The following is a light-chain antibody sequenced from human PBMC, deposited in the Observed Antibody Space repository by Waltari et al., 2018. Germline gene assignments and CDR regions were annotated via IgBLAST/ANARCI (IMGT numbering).Light chain of an antibody. CDR1: SGHSSNI. J-gene: IGLJ3*02. V-gene: IGLV4-69*01. CDR2: VNSDGSH. CDR3: QTGGHGTWV. Sequence: QLVVTQSPSASAPLGASVKLTCTLSSGHSSNILAWLQRRPEKGPRYLMKVNSDGSHIKGDEIPDRFSGSSSGAERYLTISSLQSDDEADYYCQTGGHGTWVFGGGTTLTVL.